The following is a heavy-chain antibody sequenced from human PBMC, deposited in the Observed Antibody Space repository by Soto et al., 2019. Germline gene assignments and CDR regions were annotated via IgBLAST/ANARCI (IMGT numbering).Heavy chain of an antibody. CDR3: ARLDRGSTSHSGVYYFDY. J-gene: IGHJ4*02. CDR1: GGSISSYY. D-gene: IGHD2-2*01. CDR2: IYYSGST. V-gene: IGHV4-59*08. Sequence: QVQLQESGPGLVKPSETLSLTCTVSGGSISSYYWSWIRQPPGKGLEWIGYIYYSGSTNYNPSLKSRVTISVDTSKNQFSLKLSSVTAADTAVYYCARLDRGSTSHSGVYYFDYWGQGTLVTVSS.